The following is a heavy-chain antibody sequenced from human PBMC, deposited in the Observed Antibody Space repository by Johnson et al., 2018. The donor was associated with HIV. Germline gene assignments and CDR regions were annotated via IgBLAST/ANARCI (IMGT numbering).Heavy chain of an antibody. CDR2: ISYDGSNK. CDR1: GFTFSSYA. J-gene: IGHJ3*02. CDR3: AREDSSSWYLAFDI. V-gene: IGHV3-30-3*01. D-gene: IGHD6-13*01. Sequence: QVQLVESGGGVVQPGRSLRLSCAASGFTFSSYAMHWVRQAPGKGLEWVAVISYDGSNKYYADSVKGRFTISRDNSKNTLYLQMNSLRAEDTAVYYFAREDSSSWYLAFDIWGQGTMVTVSS.